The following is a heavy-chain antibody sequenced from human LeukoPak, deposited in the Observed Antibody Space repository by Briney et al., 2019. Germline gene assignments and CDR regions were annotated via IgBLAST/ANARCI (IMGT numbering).Heavy chain of an antibody. J-gene: IGHJ3*02. D-gene: IGHD3-16*01. CDR3: ARDLAYTFDI. V-gene: IGHV1-69*05. CDR1: GGTFISYA. CDR2: IIPIFGTA. Sequence: ASVKVSCKASGGTFISYAISWVRQAPGQGLEWMGGIIPIFGTANYAQKFQGRVTITTDESTSTAYMELSSLRSEDTAVYYCARDLAYTFDIWGQGTMVTASS.